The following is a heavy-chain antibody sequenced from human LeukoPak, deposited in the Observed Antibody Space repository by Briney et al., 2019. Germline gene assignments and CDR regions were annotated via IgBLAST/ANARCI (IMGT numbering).Heavy chain of an antibody. CDR1: GYTFTSYY. D-gene: IGHD1-26*01. V-gene: IGHV1-46*01. J-gene: IGHJ4*02. CDR3: ARDQGGSYSGVSFDY. CDR2: INPSGGST. Sequence: ASVKVSCKASGYTFTSYYMHWVRQAPGQGLEWMGIINPSGGSTSYAQKFQGRVTMTRDTSTSTVYMELSSLRSEDTAVYYCARDQGGSYSGVSFDYWGQETLVTVSS.